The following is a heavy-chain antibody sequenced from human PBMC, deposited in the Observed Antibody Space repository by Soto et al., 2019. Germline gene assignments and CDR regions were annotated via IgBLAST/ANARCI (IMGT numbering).Heavy chain of an antibody. CDR3: AKGRGSSWTSDY. CDR1: GFNFRSYA. J-gene: IGHJ4*01. Sequence: DVELSESGGGLVQPGGSLRLSCAASGFNFRSYAMRWVRRAPGKGLEWVSAISGSGGTSYFADSVRGRFTISRDNSKNTLYLQLSSLRVEDTAEYFCAKGRGSSWTSDYWGHGTLVTVSS. D-gene: IGHD6-13*01. CDR2: ISGSGGTS. V-gene: IGHV3-23*01.